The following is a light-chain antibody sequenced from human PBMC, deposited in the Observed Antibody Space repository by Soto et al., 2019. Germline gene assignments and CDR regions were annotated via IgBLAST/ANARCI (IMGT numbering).Light chain of an antibody. Sequence: ETVLTQSPATLSVSPGERDTFSCKASQSVTTNLAWYQQKPGQVPRLLIYGAFTRATGIPARFSGSGSGTEFTLSISSLQSEDFAIYHCQQYHSWPHTFGQGTKLEIK. J-gene: IGKJ2*01. CDR3: QQYHSWPHT. V-gene: IGKV3-15*01. CDR2: GAF. CDR1: QSVTTN.